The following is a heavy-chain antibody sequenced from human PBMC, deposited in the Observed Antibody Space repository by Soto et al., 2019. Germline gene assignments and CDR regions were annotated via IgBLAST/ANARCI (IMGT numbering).Heavy chain of an antibody. D-gene: IGHD1-26*01. CDR3: ARELVGATTLQSPTLSGDAFDI. Sequence: QVQLVQSGAEVKKPGASVKVSCKASGYTFTGYYMHWVRQAPGQGLEWMGWINPNSGGTNYAQKFQGWVTMTRDTSISTAYMELIRLRSDDTAVYYCARELVGATTLQSPTLSGDAFDIWGQGTMVTVSS. J-gene: IGHJ3*02. CDR2: INPNSGGT. V-gene: IGHV1-2*04. CDR1: GYTFTGYY.